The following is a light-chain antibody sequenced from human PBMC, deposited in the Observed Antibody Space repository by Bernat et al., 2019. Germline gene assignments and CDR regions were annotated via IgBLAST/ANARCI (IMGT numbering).Light chain of an antibody. J-gene: IGKJ3*01. V-gene: IGKV3-20*01. CDR2: GTS. CDR3: QQYGSIPFT. Sequence: EVVLTQFPGTLSLSPGERASLPCRASQSVGTNYLAWFQQKLGQPPRLLISGTSRRATGIPDRFSGGGSGTDFTLTISRLEPEDFAVYYCQQYGSIPFTFGPGTKVDIK. CDR1: QSVGTNY.